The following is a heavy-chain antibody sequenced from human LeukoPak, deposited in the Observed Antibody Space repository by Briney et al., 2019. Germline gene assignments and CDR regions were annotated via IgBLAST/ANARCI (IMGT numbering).Heavy chain of an antibody. CDR3: ARHYYYGSGSYPIDY. V-gene: IGHV4-59*08. Sequence: KSSETLSLTCAVYGGSFSGYYWRWIRQPPGKGLEWIGYIYYSGSTNYNPSLKSRVTISVDTSKNQFSLKLSSVTAADTAVYYCARHYYYGSGSYPIDYWGQGTLVTVSS. D-gene: IGHD3-10*01. J-gene: IGHJ4*02. CDR2: IYYSGST. CDR1: GGSFSGYY.